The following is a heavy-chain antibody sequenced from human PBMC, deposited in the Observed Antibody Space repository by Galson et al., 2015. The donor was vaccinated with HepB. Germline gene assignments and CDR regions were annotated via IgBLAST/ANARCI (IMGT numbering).Heavy chain of an antibody. CDR3: ARHPIVGATSTGMDV. Sequence: QSGAEVKKPGESLRISCKGSGYSFTSYWISWVRQMPGKGLEWMGRIDPSDSYTNYSPSFQGHVTISADKSISTAYLQWSSLKASDTAMYYCARHPIVGATSTGMDVWGQGTTVTVSS. D-gene: IGHD1-26*01. CDR1: GYSFTSYW. V-gene: IGHV5-10-1*01. CDR2: IDPSDSYT. J-gene: IGHJ6*02.